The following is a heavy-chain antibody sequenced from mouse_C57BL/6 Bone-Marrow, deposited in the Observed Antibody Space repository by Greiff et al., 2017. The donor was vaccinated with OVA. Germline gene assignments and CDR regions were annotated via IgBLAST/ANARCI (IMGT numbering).Heavy chain of an antibody. CDR1: GFTFSSYT. Sequence: EVKLLQSGGGLVKPGGSLPLSCAASGFTFSSYTMSWVRQTPEKRLAWVATISGGGGNTYYPDSVKGRFTISRDNAKNTLYLQMSSLRSEDTALYYCARTYYYGSSYYYFDYWGQGTTLTVSS. J-gene: IGHJ2*01. D-gene: IGHD1-1*01. CDR3: ARTYYYGSSYYYFDY. V-gene: IGHV5-9*01. CDR2: ISGGGGNT.